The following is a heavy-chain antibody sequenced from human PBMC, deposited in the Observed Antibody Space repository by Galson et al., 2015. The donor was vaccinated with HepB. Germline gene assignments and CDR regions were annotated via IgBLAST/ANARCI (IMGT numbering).Heavy chain of an antibody. V-gene: IGHV1-46*01. CDR1: EYTFTNYF. J-gene: IGHJ3*02. CDR3: ARDRAHEYGDQLHAFDI. D-gene: IGHD4-17*01. CDR2: INPTAGNT. Sequence: SVKVSCKASEYTFTNYFLHWIRQAPGQGLEWLGKINPTAGNTNYAQNFQDRLSLTRDTSTSTIYMELSSLKSDDTAVNYCARDRAHEYGDQLHAFDIWGQGTMVTVSS.